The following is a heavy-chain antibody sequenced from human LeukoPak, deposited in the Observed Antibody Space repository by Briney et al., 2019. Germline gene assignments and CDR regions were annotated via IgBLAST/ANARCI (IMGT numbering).Heavy chain of an antibody. D-gene: IGHD2-2*02. J-gene: IGHJ3*02. Sequence: GGSLRLSCAASGFTVSSNYMSWVRQAPGKGLEWGSAISGSGGSTYYADSVKGRFTISRDNSKNMLYLQMNSLRAEDTAVYYCAKGLLYCSSTSCYTGSDAFDIWGQGTMVTVSS. V-gene: IGHV3-23*01. CDR1: GFTVSSNY. CDR3: AKGLLYCSSTSCYTGSDAFDI. CDR2: ISGSGGST.